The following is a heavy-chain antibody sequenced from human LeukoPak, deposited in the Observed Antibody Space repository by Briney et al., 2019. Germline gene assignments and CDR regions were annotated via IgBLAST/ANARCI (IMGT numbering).Heavy chain of an antibody. Sequence: SETLSLTCAVPGGSISSSSYYWGWIRQPPGKGLECIGSIYYSGSTYYNPSLNSRVTISVDTSKNQFSLKLSSVTAADTAVYYCASYYGGNPDRLWGQGTLVTVSS. CDR3: ASYYGGNPDRL. V-gene: IGHV4-39*01. CDR2: IYYSGST. D-gene: IGHD4-23*01. CDR1: GGSISSSSYY. J-gene: IGHJ4*02.